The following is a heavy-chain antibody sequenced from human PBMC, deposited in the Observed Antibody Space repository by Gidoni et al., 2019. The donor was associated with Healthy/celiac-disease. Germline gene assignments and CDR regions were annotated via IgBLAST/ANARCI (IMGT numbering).Heavy chain of an antibody. Sequence: QVQLQESGPGLVKPSETLPLTCTVSGGSISSYYWSWIRQPPGKGLEWIGYIYYSGSTNYNPSLKSRVTISVDTSKNQFSLKLSSVTAADTAVYYCARIVVVPGGNYYYGMDVWGQGTTVTVSS. J-gene: IGHJ6*02. CDR1: GGSISSYY. D-gene: IGHD2-2*01. CDR2: IYYSGST. V-gene: IGHV4-59*01. CDR3: ARIVVVPGGNYYYGMDV.